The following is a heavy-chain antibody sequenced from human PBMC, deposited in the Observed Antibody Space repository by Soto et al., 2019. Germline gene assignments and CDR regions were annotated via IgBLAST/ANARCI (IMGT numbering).Heavy chain of an antibody. Sequence: SVKVSCKASGGTFSSYAISWVRQAPGQGLEWMGGIIPIFGTANYAQKFQGRVTITADESTSTAYMELSSLRSEDTAVYYCARDRQVLTHQGWFDTWGQGTLVTVSS. CDR1: GGTFSSYA. V-gene: IGHV1-69*13. CDR3: ARDRQVLTHQGWFDT. J-gene: IGHJ5*02. CDR2: IIPIFGTA.